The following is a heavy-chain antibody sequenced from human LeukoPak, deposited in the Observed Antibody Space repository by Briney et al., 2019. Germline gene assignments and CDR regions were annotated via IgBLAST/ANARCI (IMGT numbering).Heavy chain of an antibody. V-gene: IGHV1-46*01. CDR2: INPSGGST. CDR3: ASHGKWGLGRTNAFDI. D-gene: IGHD3-16*01. J-gene: IGHJ3*02. Sequence: ASVRSPAKEFGYTFPGSYCNWVRQAPGQGLEWMGIINPSGGSTSYAQKFQGRVTMTRDTSTSTVYMELSSLRSEDTAVYYCASHGKWGLGRTNAFDIWGQGTMVTVSS. CDR1: GYTFPGSY.